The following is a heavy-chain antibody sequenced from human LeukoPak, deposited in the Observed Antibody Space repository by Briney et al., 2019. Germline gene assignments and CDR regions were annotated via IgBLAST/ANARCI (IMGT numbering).Heavy chain of an antibody. D-gene: IGHD1-26*01. CDR2: INPSGGST. CDR1: GYTFTSYY. V-gene: IGHV1-46*01. Sequence: ASVKVSCKASGYTFTSYYMHWVRQAPGQGPEWMGIINPSGGSTSYAQKFQGRVTMTRDTSTSTVYMEPSSLRSEDTAVYYCARVWLGGSQNHYNWFDPWGQGTLVTVSS. J-gene: IGHJ5*02. CDR3: ARVWLGGSQNHYNWFDP.